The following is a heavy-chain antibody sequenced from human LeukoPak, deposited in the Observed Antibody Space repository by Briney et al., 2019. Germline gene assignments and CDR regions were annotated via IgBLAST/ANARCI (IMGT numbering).Heavy chain of an antibody. V-gene: IGHV4-59*01. CDR2: IYYSGST. CDR3: ARRSVAYCGGDCYGPYFDY. CDR1: GGSISTYY. Sequence: PSETLSLTCTVSGGSISTYYWNWIRQPPGKGLEWIGYIYYSGSTNYNPSLRSRVTISVDTSKNQFSLNLSSVTAADTVVYYCARRSVAYCGGDCYGPYFDYWGQGTLVTVSS. D-gene: IGHD2-21*02. J-gene: IGHJ4*02.